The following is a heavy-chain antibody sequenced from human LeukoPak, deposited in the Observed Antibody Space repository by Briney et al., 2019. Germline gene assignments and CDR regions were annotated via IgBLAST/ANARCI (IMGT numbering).Heavy chain of an antibody. J-gene: IGHJ4*02. CDR3: AKVMPQKRPYDY. Sequence: GGSLRLSCAASGFTFSSYGMHWVRQAPGKGLEWVAVISYDGSNKYYADSVKGRFTISRDNSKNTLYLQMNSLRAEDTAVYYCAKVMPQKRPYDYWGQGTLVTVSS. CDR2: ISYDGSNK. D-gene: IGHD2-2*01. V-gene: IGHV3-30*18. CDR1: GFTFSSYG.